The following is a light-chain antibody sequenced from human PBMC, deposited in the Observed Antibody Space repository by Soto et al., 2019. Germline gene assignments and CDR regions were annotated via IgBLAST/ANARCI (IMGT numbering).Light chain of an antibody. CDR3: QQYGNSRWT. Sequence: EIVLTQSPGTLSLSPGERATLSCRASQSVSSRYLGWYQQKRGQAPRLLISGASTRATGIPDRFSGSGSGTDFTLTISRLEPEDFALYYCQQYGNSRWTFGQGTKVEIK. V-gene: IGKV3-20*01. CDR1: QSVSSRY. CDR2: GAS. J-gene: IGKJ1*01.